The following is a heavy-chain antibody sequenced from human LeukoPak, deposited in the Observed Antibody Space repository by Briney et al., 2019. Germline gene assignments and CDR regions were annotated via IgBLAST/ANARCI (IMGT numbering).Heavy chain of an antibody. Sequence: ASVKVSCKASGYTFTSYGISWVRQASGQGLEWMGGFDPEDGETIYAQKFQGRVTMTVDTSTDTAYMELSSLRSEDTAVYYCATGPPYYYDSSGYYPSEYWGQGTLVTVSS. V-gene: IGHV1-24*01. D-gene: IGHD3-22*01. CDR1: GYTFTSYG. CDR3: ATGPPYYYDSSGYYPSEY. CDR2: FDPEDGET. J-gene: IGHJ4*02.